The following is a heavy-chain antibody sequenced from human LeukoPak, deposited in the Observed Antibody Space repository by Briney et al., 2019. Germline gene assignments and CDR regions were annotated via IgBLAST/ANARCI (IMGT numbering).Heavy chain of an antibody. D-gene: IGHD6-13*01. Sequence: SGPTLVNPTETLTLTCTVSGFSLSNARMSVSWIRQPPGKALEWLAHIFSNDEKSYSTSLKSRLTISKDTSKSQVVLTMTNMDPVDTATYYCARIVHSSSWYGDYYYYYGMDVWGQGTTVTVSS. V-gene: IGHV2-26*01. CDR3: ARIVHSSSWYGDYYYYYGMDV. J-gene: IGHJ6*02. CDR2: IFSNDEK. CDR1: GFSLSNARMS.